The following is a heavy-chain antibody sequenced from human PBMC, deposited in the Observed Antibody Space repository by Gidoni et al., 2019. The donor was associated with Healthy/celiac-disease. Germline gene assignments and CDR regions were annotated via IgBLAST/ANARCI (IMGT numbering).Heavy chain of an antibody. D-gene: IGHD5-12*01. CDR2: IYPGDSDT. J-gene: IGHJ4*02. CDR3: ARHPRAAYSGYDWNDY. V-gene: IGHV5-51*01. CDR1: GYSFTSYW. Sequence: EVPLVQSGAEVKKPGESLKISCKGSGYSFTSYWIGWLRQMPGKGLEWMGIIYPGDSDTRDSPSFQGQVTISADKSISTAYLQWSSLKASDTAMYYCARHPRAAYSGYDWNDYWGQGTLVTVSS.